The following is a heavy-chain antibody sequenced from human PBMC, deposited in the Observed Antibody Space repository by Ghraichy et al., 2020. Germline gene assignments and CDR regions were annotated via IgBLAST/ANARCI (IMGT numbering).Heavy chain of an antibody. CDR1: GLTFSNYA. CDR2: IGASGGAT. V-gene: IGHV3-23*01. Sequence: GGLRLSCAASGLTFSNYAMTWVRQAPGQGLEWVSGIGASGGATYYADSVKGRFTISRDNSKSTLYLQMNSLRAEDTAIYYCAKAWGYCSGGTCPSYNWFDPWGQGTLVTVSS. J-gene: IGHJ5*02. D-gene: IGHD2-15*01. CDR3: AKAWGYCSGGTCPSYNWFDP.